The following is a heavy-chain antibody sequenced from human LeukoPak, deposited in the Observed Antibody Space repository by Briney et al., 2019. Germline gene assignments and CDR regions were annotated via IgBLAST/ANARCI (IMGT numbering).Heavy chain of an antibody. D-gene: IGHD3-22*01. CDR2: IYSGGST. CDR1: GFTVSSNY. V-gene: IGHV3-66*02. J-gene: IGHJ6*02. Sequence: GGSLRLSCAASGFTVSSNYMSWVRQAPGKGLEWVSVIYSGGSTYYADSVKGRFTISRDNSKNTLYLQMNSLRAEDTAVYYCAKAQGPDYYDSSGYYYYYYGMDVWGQGTTVTVSS. CDR3: AKAQGPDYYDSSGYYYYYYGMDV.